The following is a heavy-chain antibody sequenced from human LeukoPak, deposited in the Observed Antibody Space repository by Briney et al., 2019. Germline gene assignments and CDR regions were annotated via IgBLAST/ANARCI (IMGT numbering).Heavy chain of an antibody. Sequence: GGSLRLSCAASGFTFSSYSMNWVRQAPGKGLEWVSAISGSGGSTYYADSVKGRFTISRDNSKNTLYLQMNSLRAEDTAVYYCAKDAVYCSSTSCYTAPMDVWGKGTTVTVSS. CDR1: GFTFSSYS. CDR3: AKDAVYCSSTSCYTAPMDV. V-gene: IGHV3-23*01. J-gene: IGHJ6*03. D-gene: IGHD2-2*02. CDR2: ISGSGGST.